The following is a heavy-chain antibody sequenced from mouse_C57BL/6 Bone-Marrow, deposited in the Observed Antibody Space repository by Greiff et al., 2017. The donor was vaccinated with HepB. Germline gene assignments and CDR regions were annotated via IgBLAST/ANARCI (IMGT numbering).Heavy chain of an antibody. Sequence: QVQLQQSGPGLVQPSQRLSITCTVSGFSLTSYGVHWVRQSPGKGLEWLGVIWSGGSTDYTAAFISRLSISKDNSKSQVFFKMNSLQADDTAIYYCARNFGGLRRAMDYWGQGTSVTVSS. J-gene: IGHJ4*01. CDR3: ARNFGGLRRAMDY. CDR1: GFSLTSYG. V-gene: IGHV2-2*01. D-gene: IGHD1-1*01. CDR2: IWSGGST.